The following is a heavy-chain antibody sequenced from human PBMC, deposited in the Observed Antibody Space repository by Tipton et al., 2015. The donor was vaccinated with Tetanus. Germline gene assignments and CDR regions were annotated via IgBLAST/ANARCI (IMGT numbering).Heavy chain of an antibody. J-gene: IGHJ4*02. CDR1: GGSIRSGGYY. CDR2: IYYSGTT. Sequence: LRLSCTVSGGSIRSGGYYWSWIRQPPGKRLEWIGHIYYSGTTNFNPSLKSRLTISLDTSKNHFSLRLSSVTAADTAVYYCARAFHYYDSAPLDSWGQGTLVTVSS. CDR3: ARAFHYYDSAPLDS. D-gene: IGHD3-22*01. V-gene: IGHV4-61*03.